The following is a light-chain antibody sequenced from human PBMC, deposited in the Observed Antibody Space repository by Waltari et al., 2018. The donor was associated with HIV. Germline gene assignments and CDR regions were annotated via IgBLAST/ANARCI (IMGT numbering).Light chain of an antibody. V-gene: IGKV1-9*01. CDR1: QGISSY. J-gene: IGKJ3*01. Sequence: DIQLTQSPSFLSASEGDRVTITCRASQGISSYLAWDQQKLGKAPKLLIYGASTLPGVVPSRFSGSGSGTEFTLTISSLQPEDFATYYCQQLNVYPTFGPGTKVDFK. CDR2: GAS. CDR3: QQLNVYPT.